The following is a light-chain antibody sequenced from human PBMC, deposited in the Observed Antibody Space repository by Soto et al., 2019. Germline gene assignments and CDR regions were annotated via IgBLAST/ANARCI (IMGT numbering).Light chain of an antibody. CDR2: GAS. V-gene: IGKV3-20*01. J-gene: IGKJ1*01. Sequence: EVMLSQSPGTLSLSPGERATLSCRASQSVSNNYLAWYQQKPGQAPRLLIYGASNRATGIPDRFSGSGSGTDFTLTISRLEPEDFAVYYCQQYVSSGTFGQGTKVDIK. CDR1: QSVSNNY. CDR3: QQYVSSGT.